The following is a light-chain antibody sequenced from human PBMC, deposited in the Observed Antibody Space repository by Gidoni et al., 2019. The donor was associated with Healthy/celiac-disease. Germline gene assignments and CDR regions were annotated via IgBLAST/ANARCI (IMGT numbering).Light chain of an antibody. CDR1: QSISSG. Sequence: DIQMTQSPSTLSASVGDSVTINCRSSQSISSGLAWYLQKPGKAPKLLIYKASSLESGVPSSFSGSGSGTEFTLTISSLQPDDFATYYCQQYNSYLRTFGQGTKLEIK. V-gene: IGKV1-5*03. J-gene: IGKJ2*02. CDR2: KAS. CDR3: QQYNSYLRT.